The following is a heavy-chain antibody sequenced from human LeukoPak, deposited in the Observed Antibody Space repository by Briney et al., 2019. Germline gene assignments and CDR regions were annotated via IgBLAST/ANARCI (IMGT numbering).Heavy chain of an antibody. Sequence: SETLSLTCTVSGGSISTYYWSWIRQPPGKGLEWIAYVYYSGSTNYNPSLKSRGTISVDTSKNQFSLKLSSVTAADTAVYYCARGSITVVPAFDIWGQGTMATVSS. CDR2: VYYSGST. D-gene: IGHD4-23*01. V-gene: IGHV4-59*12. CDR1: GGSISTYY. J-gene: IGHJ3*02. CDR3: ARGSITVVPAFDI.